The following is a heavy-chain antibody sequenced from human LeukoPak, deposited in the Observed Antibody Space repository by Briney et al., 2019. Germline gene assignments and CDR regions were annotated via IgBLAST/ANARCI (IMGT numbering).Heavy chain of an antibody. J-gene: IGHJ3*02. CDR1: GYCFISYW. V-gene: IGHV5-51*01. D-gene: IGHD1-1*01. CDR3: ARSRLAGTSDAYDI. CDR2: IYPGDSDT. Sequence: GESLKISCKGSGYCFISYWIGWVRQMPGKGLEWMGIIYPGDSDTRYSPSFQGQVTISADKSISTSYLQWSSLKASDTAMYYCARSRLAGTSDAYDIWGQGTMVTVSP.